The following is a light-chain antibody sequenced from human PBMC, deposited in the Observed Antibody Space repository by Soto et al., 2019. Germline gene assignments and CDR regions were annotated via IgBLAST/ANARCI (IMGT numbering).Light chain of an antibody. V-gene: IGKV3-20*01. J-gene: IGKJ1*01. Sequence: EVVLTQSPGTVSLSPGERATLSCRASQSVTSNYLAWYQQKPGQAPRLLIYAASSRATGIPDRFSGSGSGTDFTLSISRLESVHFAVYPCPQSGSSITWTFGQGTKVEIK. CDR2: AAS. CDR3: PQSGSSITWT. CDR1: QSVTSNY.